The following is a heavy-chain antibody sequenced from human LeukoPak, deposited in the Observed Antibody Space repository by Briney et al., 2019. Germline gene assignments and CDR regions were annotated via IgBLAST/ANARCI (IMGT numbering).Heavy chain of an antibody. CDR1: GGSFTSYW. CDR2: IYPGDSDT. V-gene: IGHV5-51*01. J-gene: IGHJ3*02. Sequence: GGCLQSSSYAAGGSFTSYWISCWRRMPREGLEWRGIIYPGDSDTRYSPSSQGQVTISADKSISTAYLQWSSLNASDTAMYYCARLPKRSTSNYGDYELDIWGQGTMVTVSS. CDR3: ARLPKRSTSNYGDYELDI. D-gene: IGHD4-17*01.